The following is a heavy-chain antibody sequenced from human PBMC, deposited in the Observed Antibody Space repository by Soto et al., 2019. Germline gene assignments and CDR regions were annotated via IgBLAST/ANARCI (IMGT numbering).Heavy chain of an antibody. Sequence: GSVKVSCKGSCYTFSSYGISWVRQAPGQGLEWMGWISAYNGNTNYAQKLQGRVTMTTDTSTSTAYMELRSLRSDDTAVYYCARVGGYGRKYYFDYWGQGTLVTVSS. CDR2: ISAYNGNT. CDR3: ARVGGYGRKYYFDY. CDR1: CYTFSSYG. J-gene: IGHJ4*02. D-gene: IGHD5-12*01. V-gene: IGHV1-18*01.